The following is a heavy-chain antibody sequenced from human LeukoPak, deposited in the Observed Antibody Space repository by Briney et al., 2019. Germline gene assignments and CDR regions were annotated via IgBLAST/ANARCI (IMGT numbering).Heavy chain of an antibody. D-gene: IGHD6-13*01. J-gene: IGHJ4*02. CDR1: GCTFTGYY. CDR3: ARDDGAGKDY. Sequence: GASVKVSCKASGCTFTGYYMHWVRQAPGQGLEWMGWINPNSGGTNYAQKFQGRVTMTRDTSINTAYMEVSRLKSDDTAVYYCARDDGAGKDYWGQGTLVTVSS. CDR2: INPNSGGT. V-gene: IGHV1-2*02.